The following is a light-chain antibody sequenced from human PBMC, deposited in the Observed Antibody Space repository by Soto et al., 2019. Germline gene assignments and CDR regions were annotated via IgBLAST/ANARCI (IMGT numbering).Light chain of an antibody. V-gene: IGKV1-5*03. CDR3: QQYNDNWT. Sequence: DIQMTQSPSTLSASVGDRVTITCRASQSISSWLAWYQQKPGTAPKLLLYKASTLQSGVPSRFSGSGSGTEFTLTISSLQPDDSATYYCQQYNDNWTFGQGTKVE. J-gene: IGKJ1*01. CDR1: QSISSW. CDR2: KAS.